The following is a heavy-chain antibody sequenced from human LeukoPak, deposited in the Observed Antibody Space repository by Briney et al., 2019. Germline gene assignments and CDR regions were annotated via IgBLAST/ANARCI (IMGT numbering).Heavy chain of an antibody. CDR2: INHSGST. V-gene: IGHV4-34*01. D-gene: IGHD3-22*01. CDR1: GGSFSGYY. Sequence: PSETLSLTCAVYGGSFSGYYWSWIRQPPGKGLEWIGEINHSGSTNYNPSLKSRVTISVDTSENQFSLKLSSVTAADTAVYYCARGFGYYYDTLDWGQGTLVTVSS. CDR3: ARGFGYYYDTLD. J-gene: IGHJ4*02.